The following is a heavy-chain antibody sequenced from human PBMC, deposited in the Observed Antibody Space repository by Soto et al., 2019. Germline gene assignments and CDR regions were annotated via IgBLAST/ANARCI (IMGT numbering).Heavy chain of an antibody. J-gene: IGHJ6*02. CDR1: GFSLSNGRMG. CDR3: ARMNADTVSQYCAMDV. D-gene: IGHD1-1*01. Sequence: QVTLKESGPVLVKPTETLTLTCTISGFSLSNGRMGVSWIRQSPGKALEWLAHIFSDSERSYSTSMQSRLTTSTDTCGPQAVLTMTNMAPVDTGTYYCARMNADTVSQYCAMDVWGQGTTVTVSS. V-gene: IGHV2-26*03. CDR2: IFSDSER.